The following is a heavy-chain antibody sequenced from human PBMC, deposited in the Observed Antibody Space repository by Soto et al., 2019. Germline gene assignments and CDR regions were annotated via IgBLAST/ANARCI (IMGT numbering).Heavy chain of an antibody. J-gene: IGHJ6*03. Sequence: GGSLRLSCAASGFTFSSYSMNWVRQAPGKGLEWVSSISSSSSYIYYADSVKGRFTISRDNAKNSLYLQMNSLRAEDTAVYYCARVGDILTGSYYMDVWGQGTTVTVSS. D-gene: IGHD3-9*01. CDR1: GFTFSSYS. CDR2: ISSSSSYI. V-gene: IGHV3-21*01. CDR3: ARVGDILTGSYYMDV.